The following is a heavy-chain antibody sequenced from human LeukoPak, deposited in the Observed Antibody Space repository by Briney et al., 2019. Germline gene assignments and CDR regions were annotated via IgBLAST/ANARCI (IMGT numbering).Heavy chain of an antibody. CDR1: GDSITKYY. CDR3: ATNRGPSAGDNAFDI. V-gene: IGHV4-59*01. Sequence: SETLSLTCSVSGDSITKYYWGWIRQPPGKGLEWVGYILHSGSTSYNPSLKGRVTISVDPSKKHFSLKLSSVTAADTAVYYCATNRGPSAGDNAFDIWGQGTMVSVSS. CDR2: ILHSGST. D-gene: IGHD2-21*01. J-gene: IGHJ3*02.